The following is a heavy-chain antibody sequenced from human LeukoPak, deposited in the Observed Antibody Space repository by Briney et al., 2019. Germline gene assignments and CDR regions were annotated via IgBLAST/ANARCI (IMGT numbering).Heavy chain of an antibody. D-gene: IGHD3-3*01. Sequence: ASVKVSCKASGYTFTGYYMHWVRQAPGQGLEWMGWINPNSGGTNYAQKFQGRVTMTRDTSISTAYMELSRLRSDDTAVYYCARTTRFLEWLLHYYWGQGTLVTASS. J-gene: IGHJ4*02. CDR2: INPNSGGT. V-gene: IGHV1-2*02. CDR1: GYTFTGYY. CDR3: ARTTRFLEWLLHYY.